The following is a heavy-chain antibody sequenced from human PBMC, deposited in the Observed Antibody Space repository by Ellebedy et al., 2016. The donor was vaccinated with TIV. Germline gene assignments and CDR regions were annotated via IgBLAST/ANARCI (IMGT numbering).Heavy chain of an antibody. D-gene: IGHD4-17*01. CDR3: ARDKSYYDDTPDNFDY. CDR2: INPSGGST. J-gene: IGHJ4*02. V-gene: IGHV1-46*01. Sequence: ASVKVSCXASGYTFTSYYMHWVRLAPGQGLEWMGIINPSGGSTSYAQKFQGRVTMTRDTSTSTVYMELSSLRSEDTAVYYCARDKSYYDDTPDNFDYWGQGTLVTVSS. CDR1: GYTFTSYY.